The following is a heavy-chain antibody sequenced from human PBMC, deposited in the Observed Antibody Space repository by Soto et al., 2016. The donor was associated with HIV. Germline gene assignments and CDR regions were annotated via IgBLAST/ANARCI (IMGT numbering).Heavy chain of an antibody. CDR3: ARDGYYYDSSGYYWKRDLDY. Sequence: EVQLVESGGGLIQPGGSLRLSCAASGFTFSTYWMHWVRQVPGKGLEWVSRISSDGTSTNYADDVKGRFTISRDNARNTLFLQMNSLRADDTAVYYCARDGYYYDSSGYYWKRDLDYWGQGNLVIVSA. V-gene: IGHV3-74*01. J-gene: IGHJ4*02. CDR2: ISSDGTST. D-gene: IGHD3-22*01. CDR1: GFTFSTYW.